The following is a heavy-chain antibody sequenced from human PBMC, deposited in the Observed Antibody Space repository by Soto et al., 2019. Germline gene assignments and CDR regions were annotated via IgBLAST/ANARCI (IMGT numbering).Heavy chain of an antibody. D-gene: IGHD2-15*01. J-gene: IGHJ3*02. Sequence: ASVKVSCKASGFTFSNSAVQWVRQAPGQGLEWMGWISAYNGNTNYAQKLQGRVTMTTDTSTSTAYMELRSLRSDDTAVYYCARGGRELLFDIWGQGTMVTVSS. CDR3: ARGGRELLFDI. CDR1: GFTFSNSA. CDR2: ISAYNGNT. V-gene: IGHV1-18*01.